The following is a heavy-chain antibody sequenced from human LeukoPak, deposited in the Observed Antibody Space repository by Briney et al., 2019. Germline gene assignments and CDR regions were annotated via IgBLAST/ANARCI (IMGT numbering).Heavy chain of an antibody. CDR1: GFTFDVYD. CDR2: ISWKTSSI. Sequence: GGSLRLSCAASGFTFDVYDMHWVRQAPGKGREWVSGISWKTSSIGYADSVKGRFTISRDNAKNSLYLQMNSLRREDTVFYCCAKGGPPADNHWYFDLWGRGTLVTVSS. D-gene: IGHD2-2*01. CDR3: AKGGPPADNHWYFDL. V-gene: IGHV3-9*01. J-gene: IGHJ2*01.